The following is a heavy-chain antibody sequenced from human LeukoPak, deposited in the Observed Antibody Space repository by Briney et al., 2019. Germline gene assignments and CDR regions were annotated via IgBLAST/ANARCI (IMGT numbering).Heavy chain of an antibody. CDR2: ISSSSTTI. D-gene: IGHD4-11*01. Sequence: GGSLRLSCAASGFTLNNAWMNWVRQAPGKGLEWVSYISSSSTTIYYADSVKGRFTISRDNAKDSLYLQMNSLKVEDTAVYYCARAMTTEANDYWGQGTLVTVSS. V-gene: IGHV3-48*01. J-gene: IGHJ4*02. CDR3: ARAMTTEANDY. CDR1: GFTLNNAW.